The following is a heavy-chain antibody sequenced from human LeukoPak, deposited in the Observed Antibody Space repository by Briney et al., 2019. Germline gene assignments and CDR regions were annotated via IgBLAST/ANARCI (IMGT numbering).Heavy chain of an antibody. D-gene: IGHD5-18*01. J-gene: IGHJ4*02. Sequence: GGSLRLSCAASGVTFSSYAMSWVRQAPGKGLEWVSAISGSGGSTYYADSVKGRFTISRDNSKNTLYLQMNSVRAEDTAVYYFANGYALYFDYWGQGTLVTVSS. CDR2: ISGSGGST. V-gene: IGHV3-23*01. CDR1: GVTFSSYA. CDR3: ANGYALYFDY.